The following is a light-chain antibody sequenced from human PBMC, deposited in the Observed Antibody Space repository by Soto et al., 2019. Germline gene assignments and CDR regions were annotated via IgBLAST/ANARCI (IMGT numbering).Light chain of an antibody. CDR1: ESISTW. CDR2: DAS. Sequence: DIQMTQSPSTLAASVGDRVTSTCRASESISTWLAWHQQKPGKAPNLLIYDASTLESGVPSRFSGSGSGTEFTLTISSLQPDDFATYYCQQYKSYPYSFGGGTEVEIK. J-gene: IGKJ4*01. V-gene: IGKV1-5*01. CDR3: QQYKSYPYS.